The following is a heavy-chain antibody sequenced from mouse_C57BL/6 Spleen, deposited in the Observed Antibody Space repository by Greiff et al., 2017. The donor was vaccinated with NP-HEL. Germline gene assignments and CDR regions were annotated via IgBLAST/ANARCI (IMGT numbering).Heavy chain of an antibody. Sequence: EVMLVESGGGLVKPGGSLKLSCAASGFTFSDYGMHWVRQAPEKGLEWVAYISSGSSTIYYADTVKGRFTISRDNAKNTLFLQMTSLRSEDTSMYYCARGNYGIYYAMDYWGQGTSVTVSS. J-gene: IGHJ4*01. CDR2: ISSGSSTI. D-gene: IGHD2-1*01. CDR3: ARGNYGIYYAMDY. CDR1: GFTFSDYG. V-gene: IGHV5-17*01.